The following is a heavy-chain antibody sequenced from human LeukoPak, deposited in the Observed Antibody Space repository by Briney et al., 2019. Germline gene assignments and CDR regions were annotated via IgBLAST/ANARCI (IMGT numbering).Heavy chain of an antibody. CDR2: IYYSGST. D-gene: IGHD1-7*01. J-gene: IGHJ3*02. V-gene: IGHV4-31*11. Sequence: SETLSLTCAVYGGSFSGYYWSWIRQHPGKGLEWIGNIYYSGSTYYNPSLKSRVTISADTSKTQFPLKLSSVTAADTAVYYCAAVKLGAFDIWGQGTMVTVSS. CDR1: GGSFSGYY. CDR3: AAVKLGAFDI.